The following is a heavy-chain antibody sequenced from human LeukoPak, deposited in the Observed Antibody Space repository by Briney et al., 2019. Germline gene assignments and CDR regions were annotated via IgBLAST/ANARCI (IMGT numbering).Heavy chain of an antibody. CDR2: IKPDEGEK. CDR3: VRYYTRHSWYFDL. CDR1: GFTFSSYT. V-gene: IGHV3-7*01. Sequence: GGSLRLSCAASGFTFSSYTTNWVRQAPGKGLEWVANIKPDEGEKYYVDSVNGRFTVSRDNAKNSLYLQMNSLRAEDTAVYYCVRYYTRHSWYFDLWGRGTLVTVSS. D-gene: IGHD3-10*01. J-gene: IGHJ2*01.